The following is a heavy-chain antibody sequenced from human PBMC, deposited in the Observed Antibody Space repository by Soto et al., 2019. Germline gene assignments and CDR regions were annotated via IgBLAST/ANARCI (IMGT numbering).Heavy chain of an antibody. CDR1: GFTFSSYW. V-gene: IGHV3-74*01. D-gene: IGHD3-9*01. CDR3: ARLYSDYDSLTGPPDYGMDV. Sequence: GGSLRLSCAASGFTFSSYWMHWVRQAPGKGLVWVSRINSDGSSTSYADSVKGRFTISRDNAKNTLYLQMNSLRAEDTAVYYCARLYSDYDSLTGPPDYGMDVWGQGTTVTVSS. J-gene: IGHJ6*02. CDR2: INSDGSST.